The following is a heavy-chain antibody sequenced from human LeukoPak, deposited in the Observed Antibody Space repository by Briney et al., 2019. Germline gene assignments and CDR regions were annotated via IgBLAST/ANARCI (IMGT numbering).Heavy chain of an antibody. V-gene: IGHV4-30-4*01. CDR2: IYYSGST. D-gene: IGHD1-26*01. CDR3: ARGSGSSYFDL. CDR1: GGSISSGDYY. J-gene: IGHJ4*02. Sequence: SSETLSLTCTVSGGSISSGDYYWSWIRQPPGKGLEWIGYIYYSGSTYYNPSLKSRVTISVDTSKNQFSLKLSSVTAADTAVYYCARGSGSSYFDLWGQGTLVTVSS.